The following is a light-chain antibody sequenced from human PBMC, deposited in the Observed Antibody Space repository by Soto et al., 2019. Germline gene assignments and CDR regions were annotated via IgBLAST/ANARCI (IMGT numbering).Light chain of an antibody. V-gene: IGKV1-5*03. CDR3: QQSFT. Sequence: DIQMTQSPSTLSASVGDRVTITCRASQSISSWLAWYQQKPGKAPKLLIYKASSLESWVPSRFRGSGSGTEFTLTISSLQPDDFATYFCQQSFTFGPGTKVDIK. CDR2: KAS. CDR1: QSISSW. J-gene: IGKJ3*01.